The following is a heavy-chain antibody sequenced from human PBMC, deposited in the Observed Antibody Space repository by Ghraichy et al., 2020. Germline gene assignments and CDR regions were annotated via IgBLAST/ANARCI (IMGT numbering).Heavy chain of an antibody. V-gene: IGHV4-34*01. CDR2: INHSGST. Sequence: SETLSLTCAVYGGSFSGYYWSWICQPPGKGLEWIGEINHSGSTNYNPSLKSRVTISVDTSKNQFSLKLSSVTAADTAVYYCARAGVVGATGYFDYWGQGTLVTVSS. CDR3: ARAGVVGATGYFDY. D-gene: IGHD1-26*01. CDR1: GGSFSGYY. J-gene: IGHJ4*02.